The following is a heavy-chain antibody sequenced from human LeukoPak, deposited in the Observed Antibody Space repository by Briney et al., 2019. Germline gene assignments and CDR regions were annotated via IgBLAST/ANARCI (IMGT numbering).Heavy chain of an antibody. V-gene: IGHV7-4-1*02. CDR2: INTNTGNP. Sequence: ASVKVSCKASGYTFTSYAMNWVRQAPGQGLEWMGSINTNTGNPTYAQGFTGRFVFSLDTSVSTAYLRISSLKAEDTAVYYCARTLRGGSYYSWFDPWGQGTLVTVSS. CDR1: GYTFTSYA. CDR3: ARTLRGGSYYSWFDP. J-gene: IGHJ5*02. D-gene: IGHD1-26*01.